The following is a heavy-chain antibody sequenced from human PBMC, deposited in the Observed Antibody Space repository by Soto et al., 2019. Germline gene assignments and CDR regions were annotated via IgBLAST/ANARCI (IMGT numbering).Heavy chain of an antibody. CDR3: ARDRAHGFDI. CDR2: ISADKGNT. V-gene: IGHV1-18*01. CDR1: GYTFTSNG. Sequence: QVQLVQSGAEVKKPGASVKVSCKASGYTFTSNGISWVRQAPGQGLEWMGWISADKGNTNYAQKLQGRVTMTRDTSTSTVYMELRSLRYEDTAVYFCARDRAHGFDIWGQGTMVTVSS. J-gene: IGHJ3*02.